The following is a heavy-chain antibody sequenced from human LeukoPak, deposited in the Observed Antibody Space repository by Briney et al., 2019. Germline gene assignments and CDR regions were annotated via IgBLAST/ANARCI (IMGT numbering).Heavy chain of an antibody. CDR1: GFTFSSSA. D-gene: IGHD6-19*01. Sequence: PGGSLRLSCAASGFTFSSSAMSWVRQAPGKGLEWVSSISGSGSGGSTYYADSVKGRFTISRDNSKNTLYLQMNSLRAEDTAVYYCARVGAVAGTFDYWGQGTLVTVSS. J-gene: IGHJ4*02. CDR2: ISGSGSGGST. CDR3: ARVGAVAGTFDY. V-gene: IGHV3-23*01.